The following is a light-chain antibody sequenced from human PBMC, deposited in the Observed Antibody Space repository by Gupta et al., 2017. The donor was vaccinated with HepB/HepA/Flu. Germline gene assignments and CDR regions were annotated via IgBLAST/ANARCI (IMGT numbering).Light chain of an antibody. CDR2: DVS. CDR1: SSDFGGYNY. CDR3: SSYTSSLYV. Sequence: SALTQPASVSGLPAQPNTTSCTGPSSDFGGYNYLSWYQQHPGKAPNLMIYDVSKRPAGVSNRCSGSKSGNTASLTISGLQADDEADYYGSSYTSSLYVFGTGTKVTVL. V-gene: IGLV2-14*03. J-gene: IGLJ1*01.